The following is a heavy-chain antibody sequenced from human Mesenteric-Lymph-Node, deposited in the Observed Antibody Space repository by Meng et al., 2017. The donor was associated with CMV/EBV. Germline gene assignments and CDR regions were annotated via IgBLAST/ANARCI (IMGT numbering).Heavy chain of an antibody. J-gene: IGHJ4*02. CDR3: AREYNWNYGY. D-gene: IGHD1-7*01. CDR1: GGSISSYY. V-gene: IGHV4-59*01. CDR2: IYYSGST. Sequence: GSLRLSCTVSGGSISSYYWSWIRQPPGKGLEWIGYIYYSGSTNYNPSLKSRVSISLDTSKNQFSLKLSSVTAADTAVYYCAREYNWNYGYWGQGTLVTVSS.